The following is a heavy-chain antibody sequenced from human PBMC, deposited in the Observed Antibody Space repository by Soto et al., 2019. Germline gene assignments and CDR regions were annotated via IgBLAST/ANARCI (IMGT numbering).Heavy chain of an antibody. CDR1: GGTFSSYT. D-gene: IGHD3-22*01. J-gene: IGHJ4*02. CDR3: ARDLSDSSGPIAHVPDY. Sequence: SVKVSCKASGGTFSSYTISWVRQAPGQGLEWMGRIIPILGIANYAQKFQGRVTITADKSTSTAYMELSSLRAEDTAVYYCARDLSDSSGPIAHVPDYWGQGTLVTVSS. V-gene: IGHV1-69*04. CDR2: IIPILGIA.